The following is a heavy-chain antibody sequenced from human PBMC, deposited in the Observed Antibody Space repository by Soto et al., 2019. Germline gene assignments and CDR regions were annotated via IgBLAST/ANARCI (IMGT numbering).Heavy chain of an antibody. CDR2: VKSKTDGGTT. J-gene: IGHJ4*01. V-gene: IGHV3-15*07. CDR3: TTDSYITSIIVRFDY. Sequence: AGGSLRLSCAASGFTFSNAWINWVRQTPGKGLEWVGRVKSKTDGGTTDFAAPVKGRFAISRDDSKNMVYLEMNSLKTEDTAIYYCTTDSYITSIIVRFDYWGHGTLVTVPQ. D-gene: IGHD3-22*01. CDR1: GFTFSNAW.